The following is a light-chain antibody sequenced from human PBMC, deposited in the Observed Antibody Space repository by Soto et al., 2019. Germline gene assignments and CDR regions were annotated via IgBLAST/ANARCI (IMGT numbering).Light chain of an antibody. V-gene: IGLV2-14*03. CDR2: DVS. Sequence: QSALTQPASVSGSPGQSIAISCTGTSIDVGTYSFVSWYQQHPGKAPKLLIYDVSNRPSGVSDRFSGSKSGNTASLTISGLQAEDEADYYCSSYTSSTAVFGGGTKVTVL. CDR1: SIDVGTYSF. J-gene: IGLJ2*01. CDR3: SSYTSSTAV.